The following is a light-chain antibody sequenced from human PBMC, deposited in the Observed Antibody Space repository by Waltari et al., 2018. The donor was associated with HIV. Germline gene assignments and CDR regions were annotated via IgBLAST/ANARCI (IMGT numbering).Light chain of an antibody. J-gene: IGLJ2*01. V-gene: IGLV2-23*01. CDR2: EGD. CDR1: SSDVGSYNL. CDR3: CSYTKSSTFL. Sequence: QSALTQPASVSGSLGQSITISCSGSSSDVGSYNLVSWYQQRPEKAPRLMIYEGDKRPSGVSNRFSGSKSGNTASLTISGLQAEDEADYYCCSYTKSSTFLFGGGTKLTVL.